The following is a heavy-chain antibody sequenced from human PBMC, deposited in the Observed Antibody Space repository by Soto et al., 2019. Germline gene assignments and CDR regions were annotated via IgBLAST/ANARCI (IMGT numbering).Heavy chain of an antibody. Sequence: QVQLVESGGGVVQPGRSLRLSCPVSGFTFRSYGMHWVRQAPGKGLEWVAVIWYDGSNKYYADSVKGRFTISRDNSKNTLYLQMNSLRAEDTAVYYCARDRGGGYDSLWFDPRGQGTQVTVSS. V-gene: IGHV3-33*01. CDR1: GFTFRSYG. CDR3: ARDRGGGYDSLWFDP. CDR2: IWYDGSNK. J-gene: IGHJ5*02. D-gene: IGHD5-12*01.